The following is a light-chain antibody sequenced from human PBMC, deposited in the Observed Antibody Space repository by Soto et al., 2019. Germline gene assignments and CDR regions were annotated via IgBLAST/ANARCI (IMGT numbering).Light chain of an antibody. Sequence: QSVLTQPASVSGSPGQSITISCTGTSSDIGGYNYVSWYQQHPGKAPKLMIYDVSYRPSGISDRFSGSKSANTASLTISGPQPEDEADYYCSSYGRSSTLFGGGTKVTVL. J-gene: IGLJ2*01. CDR2: DVS. V-gene: IGLV2-14*03. CDR3: SSYGRSSTL. CDR1: SSDIGGYNY.